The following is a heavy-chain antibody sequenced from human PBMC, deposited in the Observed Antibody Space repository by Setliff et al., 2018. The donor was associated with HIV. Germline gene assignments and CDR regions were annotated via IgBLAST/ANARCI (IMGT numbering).Heavy chain of an antibody. CDR2: ISHSGRT. V-gene: IGHV4-34*01. D-gene: IGHD3-22*01. CDR3: ARVGYYDSSFDY. Sequence: SETLSLTCAVYGGSLTDYDWTWIRQTPAKGLEWIGEISHSGRTNYNPSLKSRVTISVDTSTNQFSLKLSSVTAADTAVYYCARVGYYDSSFDYWGQGTLVTVSS. J-gene: IGHJ4*02. CDR1: GGSLTDYD.